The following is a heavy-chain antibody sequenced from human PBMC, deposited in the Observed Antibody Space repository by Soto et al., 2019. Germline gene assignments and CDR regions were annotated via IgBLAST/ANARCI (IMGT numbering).Heavy chain of an antibody. CDR3: AKARGMNYYSGTDV. V-gene: IGHV3-23*01. J-gene: IGHJ6*02. D-gene: IGHD3-10*01. Sequence: PGGSLRLSCVASGFTFSAFDMNWVRQAPGKGLEWVSDISGSGDSTYYADSVKGRFTISRDNSKNTLYLLLNSLRVEDTAVYYCAKARGMNYYSGTDVWGQGTTVTV. CDR1: GFTFSAFD. CDR2: ISGSGDST.